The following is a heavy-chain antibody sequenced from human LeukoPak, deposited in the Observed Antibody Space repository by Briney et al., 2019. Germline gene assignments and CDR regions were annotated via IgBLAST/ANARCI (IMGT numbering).Heavy chain of an antibody. CDR1: GFTFSSYA. CDR3: AKDGLAVAGTTWFDP. J-gene: IGHJ5*02. Sequence: GGSLRLSCAASGFTFSSYAMSWVRQAPGKGLEWVSAISGSGGSTYYADSVKGRFTISRDNSKNTLHLQMNSLRAEDTAVYYCAKDGLAVAGTTWFDPWGQGTLVTVSS. D-gene: IGHD6-19*01. CDR2: ISGSGGST. V-gene: IGHV3-23*01.